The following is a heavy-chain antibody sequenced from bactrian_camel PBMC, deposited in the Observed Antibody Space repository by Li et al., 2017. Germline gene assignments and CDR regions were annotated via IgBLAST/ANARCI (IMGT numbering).Heavy chain of an antibody. CDR1: GYTLPMN. Sequence: VQLVESGGDSVQAGESLRLSCVASGYTLPMNMGWFRRLPGQEREGVAAIAGDGRTDYADSVKGRFTISQDSARNTVWLQMNNLQSEDTALYYCAVRWSGSRCFASARGFNKYAEGTQVTVS. J-gene: IGHJ4*01. CDR2: IAGDGRT. D-gene: IGHD3*01. V-gene: IGHV3S53*01.